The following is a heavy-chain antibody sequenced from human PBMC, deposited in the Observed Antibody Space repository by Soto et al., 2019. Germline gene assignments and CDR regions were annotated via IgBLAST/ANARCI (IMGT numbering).Heavy chain of an antibody. CDR2: IYYSGST. J-gene: IGHJ3*02. V-gene: IGHV4-39*01. Sequence: SETLSLTCTVSGGSISSSSYYWGWIRQPPGKGLEWIGSIYYSGSTYYNPSLKSRVTISVDTSKNQFSLKLSSVTAADTAVYYCARLWGPVVVGAFDIWGQGTMVTVSS. D-gene: IGHD3-16*01. CDR3: ARLWGPVVVGAFDI. CDR1: GGSISSSSYY.